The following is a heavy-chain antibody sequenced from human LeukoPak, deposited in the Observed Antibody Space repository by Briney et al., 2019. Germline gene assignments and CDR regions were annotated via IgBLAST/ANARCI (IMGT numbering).Heavy chain of an antibody. CDR2: IKSKTDGGTT. CDR1: GFTFSNAW. J-gene: IGHJ5*02. CDR3: ILVGPYKRDVLLWFGELAKS. V-gene: IGHV3-15*01. Sequence: GGSLRLSCAASGFTFSNAWMSWVRQAPGKGLEWVVRIKSKTDGGTTDYAAPVKGRFTISRDDSKNTLYLQMNSLKTEDTAVYYCILVGPYKRDVLLWFGELAKSWGQGTLVTVSS. D-gene: IGHD3-10*01.